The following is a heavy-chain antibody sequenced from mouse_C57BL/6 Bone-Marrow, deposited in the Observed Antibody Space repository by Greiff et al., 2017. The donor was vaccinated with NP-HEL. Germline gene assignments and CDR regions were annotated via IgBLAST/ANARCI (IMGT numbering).Heavy chain of an antibody. CDR2: ISGGGGNT. D-gene: IGHD2-10*01. Sequence: DVHLVESGGGLVKPGGSLKLSCAASGFTFSSYTMSWVRQTPEKRLEWVATISGGGGNTYYPDSVKGRFTISRDNAKNTLYLQMSSLRSEDTALYYCARPYYGTHYYAMDYWGQGTSVTVSS. J-gene: IGHJ4*01. V-gene: IGHV5-9*01. CDR3: ARPYYGTHYYAMDY. CDR1: GFTFSSYT.